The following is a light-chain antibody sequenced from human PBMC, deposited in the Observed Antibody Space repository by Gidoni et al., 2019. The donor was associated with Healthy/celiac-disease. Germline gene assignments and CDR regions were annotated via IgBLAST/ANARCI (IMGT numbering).Light chain of an antibody. J-gene: IGKJ1*01. CDR2: WAS. V-gene: IGKV4-1*01. Sequence: DIVMTQSPDSLAVPLGERATINCKSSQSVLYSSNNKNYLALYQQKPGQPPKLLIYWASTRESGVPDRFSGSGSGTDFTLTISSLQAEDVAVYYCQQYYSTPWTFXQXTKVEIK. CDR1: QSVLYSSNNKNY. CDR3: QQYYSTPWT.